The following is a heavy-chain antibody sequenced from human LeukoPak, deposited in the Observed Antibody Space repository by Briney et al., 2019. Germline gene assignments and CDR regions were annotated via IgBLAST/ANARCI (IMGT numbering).Heavy chain of an antibody. D-gene: IGHD3-10*01. CDR1: GYSFTDYW. Sequence: GESLKISCKGSGYSFTDYWIGWVRQMPGKGLEWMGIIYPSDSDTRYSPSFQGQVTISADKSISTAYLQWSSLKASDTAMYYCARQLHGSGSWDAFDIWGQGTMVAVSS. V-gene: IGHV5-51*01. CDR2: IYPSDSDT. CDR3: ARQLHGSGSWDAFDI. J-gene: IGHJ3*02.